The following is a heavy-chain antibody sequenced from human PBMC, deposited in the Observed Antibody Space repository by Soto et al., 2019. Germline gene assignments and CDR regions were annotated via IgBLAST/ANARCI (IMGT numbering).Heavy chain of an antibody. D-gene: IGHD2-8*01. CDR3: AIGFQNGFNV. V-gene: IGHV3-21*01. CDR1: GFTFSGYS. CDR2: ISGPSIYI. Sequence: EVQLVESGGGLVKPGGSLRLSCVASGFTFSGYSINWVRQAPGKGLEWVSYISGPSIYIYYADSVKGRFTISRDNAKSAVYLQMNSLRAEDTAVYYCAIGFQNGFNVWGQGTTVSVSS. J-gene: IGHJ6*02.